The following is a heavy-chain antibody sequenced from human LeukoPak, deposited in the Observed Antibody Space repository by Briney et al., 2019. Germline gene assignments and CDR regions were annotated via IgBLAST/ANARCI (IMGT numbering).Heavy chain of an antibody. CDR1: GFTFSSYG. V-gene: IGHV3-30*18. D-gene: IGHD6-19*01. CDR3: AKAGYSSGWTRYYGMDV. J-gene: IGHJ6*02. Sequence: PGGSLRLSCAASGFTFSSYGMHWVRQAPGKGLEWVAVISYDGSNKYYADSVKGRFTISRDNSKTTLYLQMNSLRAEDTAVYYCAKAGYSSGWTRYYGMDVWGQGTTVAVSS. CDR2: ISYDGSNK.